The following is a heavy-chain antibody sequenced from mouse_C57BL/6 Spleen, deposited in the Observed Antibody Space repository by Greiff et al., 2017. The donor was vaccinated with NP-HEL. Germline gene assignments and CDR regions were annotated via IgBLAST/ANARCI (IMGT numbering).Heavy chain of an antibody. J-gene: IGHJ2*01. CDR2: IYPGDGDT. CDR1: GYAFSSYW. V-gene: IGHV1-80*01. D-gene: IGHD1-1*02. Sequence: QVQLKQSGAELVKPGASVKISCKASGYAFSSYWMNWVKQRPGKGLEWIGQIYPGDGDTNYNGKFKGKATLTADKSSSTAYMQLSSLTSEDSAVYFCARSGGGNYLDYWGQGTTLTVSS. CDR3: ARSGGGNYLDY.